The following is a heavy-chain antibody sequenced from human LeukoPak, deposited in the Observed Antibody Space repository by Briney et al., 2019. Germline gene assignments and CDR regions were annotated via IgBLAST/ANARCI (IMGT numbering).Heavy chain of an antibody. D-gene: IGHD3-10*01. Sequence: SETLSLTCAVYGGSFSGYYWSWIRQPPGKGLEWIGEINHSGSTNYNPSLKSRVTISVDTSKNQFSLKLSSVTAADTAVYYCARDSDGSGRDHWGQGTLVTVSS. CDR3: ARDSDGSGRDH. CDR1: GGSFSGYY. V-gene: IGHV4-34*01. CDR2: INHSGST. J-gene: IGHJ4*02.